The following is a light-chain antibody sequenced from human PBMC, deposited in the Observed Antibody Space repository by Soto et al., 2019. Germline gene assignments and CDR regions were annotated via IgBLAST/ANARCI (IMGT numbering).Light chain of an antibody. CDR2: DAS. J-gene: IGKJ4*01. V-gene: IGKV1-5*01. Sequence: DIQMTQSPSTLSASVGDRVTISCRASQSVGSWLAWYQQKPGKAPKFLIYDASTLESGVPSRFSGSGSGAEFTLTISSLQPDDVATYYCQKYDNYPLTFGGGTKVEI. CDR3: QKYDNYPLT. CDR1: QSVGSW.